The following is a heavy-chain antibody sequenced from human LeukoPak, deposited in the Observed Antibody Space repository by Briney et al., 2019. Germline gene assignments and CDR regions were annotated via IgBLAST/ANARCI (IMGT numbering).Heavy chain of an antibody. Sequence: ASVKVSCKASGYTFTSYGISWVRQAPGQGLEWMGWINNYNNDTNYVQKFQGRVTMTTDTSTNTAYMELRSLRSDDTAVYYCARRGLDYWGQGTLVTVSS. V-gene: IGHV1-18*01. J-gene: IGHJ4*02. CDR1: GYTFTSYG. CDR3: ARRGLDY. CDR2: INNYNNDT. D-gene: IGHD3-10*01.